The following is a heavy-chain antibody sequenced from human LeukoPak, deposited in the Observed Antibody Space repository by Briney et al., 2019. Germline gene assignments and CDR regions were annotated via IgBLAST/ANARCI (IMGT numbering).Heavy chain of an antibody. V-gene: IGHV4-61*02. CDR3: ARSYSSSSVLSYYYFYMDV. J-gene: IGHJ6*03. CDR1: GGSISSDYYS. D-gene: IGHD6-13*01. Sequence: TSQTLSLTCTVSGGSISSDYYSWSWIRQPAGKGLEWIGRIYTSGSTNYNPSLKSRVTISVDTSKNHFSLELTSVIAADTAVYYCARSYSSSSVLSYYYFYMDVWGKGTTVTVSS. CDR2: IYTSGST.